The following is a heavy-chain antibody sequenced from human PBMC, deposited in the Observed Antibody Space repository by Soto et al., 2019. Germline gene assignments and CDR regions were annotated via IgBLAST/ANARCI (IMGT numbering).Heavy chain of an antibody. CDR2: IYYSGST. Sequence: PSETLSLTCTVSGGSISSYYWSWIRQPPGKGLEWIGYIYYSGSTNYNPSLKSRVTISVDTSKNQFSLKLSSVTAADTAVYYCARYYSMVRGVIISANAFDIWGQGTMVTVSS. V-gene: IGHV4-59*01. CDR3: ARYYSMVRGVIISANAFDI. J-gene: IGHJ3*02. CDR1: GGSISSYY. D-gene: IGHD3-10*01.